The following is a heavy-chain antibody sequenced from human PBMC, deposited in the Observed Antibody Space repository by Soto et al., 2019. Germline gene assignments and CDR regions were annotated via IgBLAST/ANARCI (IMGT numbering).Heavy chain of an antibody. Sequence: GGSLRLSCAASGFTFDDYAIHWVRQAPGKGLEWVSGISWNSAAIDYAVSVKGRFTIVRDNAMNSLYLQMNHLRPEDTAFYYCAKDRGSSSWDPIFDFWGQGILVTVSS. J-gene: IGHJ4*02. CDR1: GFTFDDYA. CDR3: AKDRGSSSWDPIFDF. D-gene: IGHD6-13*01. V-gene: IGHV3-9*01. CDR2: ISWNSAAI.